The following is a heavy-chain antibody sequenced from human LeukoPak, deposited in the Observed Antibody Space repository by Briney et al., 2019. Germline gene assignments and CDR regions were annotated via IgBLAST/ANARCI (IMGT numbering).Heavy chain of an antibody. J-gene: IGHJ6*02. CDR1: GFTFSSYA. CDR3: AKDQIVATIRALYGMDV. Sequence: GGSLRLSCAASGFTFSSYAMSWVRQAPGKGLEWVAVISYDGSNKYYADSVKGRFTISRDNSKNTLYLQMNSLRAEDTAVYYCAKDQIVATIRALYGMDVWGQGTTVTVSS. D-gene: IGHD5-12*01. CDR2: ISYDGSNK. V-gene: IGHV3-30*18.